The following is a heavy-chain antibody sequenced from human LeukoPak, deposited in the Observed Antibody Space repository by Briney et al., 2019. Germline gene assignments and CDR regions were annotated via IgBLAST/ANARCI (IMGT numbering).Heavy chain of an antibody. J-gene: IGHJ4*02. CDR3: TRGSSIDYGWGTYRQFDY. D-gene: IGHD3-16*02. CDR1: GFTFSDYY. Sequence: KPGGSLRLSCAASGFTFSDYYMSWIRQAPGKGLGWVSYISSSHSTIYSADSVKGRFTISRDNAKNSLYLQMNSLRDEDTAVYYCTRGSSIDYGWGTYRQFDYWGQGTLVTVSS. CDR2: ISSSHSTI. V-gene: IGHV3-11*04.